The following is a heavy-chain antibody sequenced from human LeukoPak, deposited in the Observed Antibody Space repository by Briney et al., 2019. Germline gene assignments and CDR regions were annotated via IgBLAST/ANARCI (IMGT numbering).Heavy chain of an antibody. CDR2: VNPNSGDT. Sequence: ASVKVSCKASGYTFTSYDINWVRQATGQGLEWMGWVNPNSGDTAYAQQFQGRVTMTRNTSISTAYMELSSLRSEDTAVYYCARPQNPIAVAGPWYYYYMDVWGKGTTVTVSS. V-gene: IGHV1-8*01. D-gene: IGHD6-19*01. CDR3: ARPQNPIAVAGPWYYYYMDV. CDR1: GYTFTSYD. J-gene: IGHJ6*03.